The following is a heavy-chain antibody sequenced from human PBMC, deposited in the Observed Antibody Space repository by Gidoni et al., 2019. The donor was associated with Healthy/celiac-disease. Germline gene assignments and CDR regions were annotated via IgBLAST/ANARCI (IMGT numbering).Heavy chain of an antibody. D-gene: IGHD6-19*01. CDR1: GFTFSSYA. V-gene: IGHV3-23*01. CDR2: ISGSGGST. CDR3: AKAPYQYSSGRPLDY. J-gene: IGHJ4*02. Sequence: EVQLLESGGGLVQPGGSLRLSCVASGFTFSSYAMSWIRQAPGKGMEWVSAISGSGGSTYYADSVKGRFTISRDNSKNTLYLQMNSLRAEDTAVYYCAKAPYQYSSGRPLDYWGQGTLVTVSS.